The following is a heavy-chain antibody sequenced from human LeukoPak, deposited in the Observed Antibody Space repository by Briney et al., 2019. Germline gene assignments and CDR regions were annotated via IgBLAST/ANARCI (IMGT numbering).Heavy chain of an antibody. CDR3: ARDRSAEYFDL. Sequence: PSETLSLTWTVSGGSISSGGYYWSWIRQPAGKGMEWIGRIYPSGTTNYNPSLKSRVTMSLDTSRNHFSLKLSSVTAADTAVYYCARDRSAEYFDLWGRGTLVTVSS. CDR2: IYPSGTT. J-gene: IGHJ2*01. V-gene: IGHV4-61*02. D-gene: IGHD2-15*01. CDR1: GGSISSGGYY.